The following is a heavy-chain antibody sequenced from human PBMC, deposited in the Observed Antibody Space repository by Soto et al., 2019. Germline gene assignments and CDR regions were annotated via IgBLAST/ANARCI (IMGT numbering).Heavy chain of an antibody. J-gene: IGHJ4*02. D-gene: IGHD1-1*01. CDR2: IYIDDT. CDR1: GYTFSSFG. Sequence: QIQLVQSEAEVKKPGASVKVSCKASGYTFSSFGFSWMRQAPGQGLEWMGWIYIDDTKYAQNFQGRVTMTTDTSTSTVYMELRSLRSDDTAVYYCERDRDWNLDYWGQGTPVTVSS. V-gene: IGHV1-18*01. CDR3: ERDRDWNLDY.